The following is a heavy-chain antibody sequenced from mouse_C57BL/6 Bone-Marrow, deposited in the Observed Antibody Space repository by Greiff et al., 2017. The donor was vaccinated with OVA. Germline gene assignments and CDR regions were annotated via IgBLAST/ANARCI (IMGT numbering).Heavy chain of an antibody. D-gene: IGHD1-1*01. CDR1: GFTFSDYG. V-gene: IGHV5-15*04. CDR2: ISNLAYSI. Sequence: DVMLVESGGGLVQPGGSLKLSCAASGFTFSDYGMAWVRQAPRKGPEWVAFISNLAYSIYYADTVTGRFTISRENAKNTLYLEMSSLRSEDTAMYYCARRGYYYGSSYVFDYWGQGTTLTVSS. J-gene: IGHJ2*01. CDR3: ARRGYYYGSSYVFDY.